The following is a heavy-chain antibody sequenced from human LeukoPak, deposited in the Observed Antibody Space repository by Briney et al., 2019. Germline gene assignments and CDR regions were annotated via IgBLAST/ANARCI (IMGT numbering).Heavy chain of an antibody. J-gene: IGHJ4*02. Sequence: GGSLRLSCAASGFTFSSSAMSWVRQAPGKGLEWVSAISNNGGYTYYADSVQGRFTISRDNSKSTLCLQMNSLRAEDTAVYYCAKDTEQLALDYWGQGTLVTVTS. CDR1: GFTFSSSA. CDR3: AKDTEQLALDY. V-gene: IGHV3-23*01. CDR2: ISNNGGYT. D-gene: IGHD6-13*01.